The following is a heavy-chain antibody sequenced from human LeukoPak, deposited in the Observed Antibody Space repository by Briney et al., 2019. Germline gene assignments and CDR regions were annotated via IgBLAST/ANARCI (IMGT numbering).Heavy chain of an antibody. CDR1: GYTFTSYW. V-gene: IGHV5-51*01. CDR2: IYPGDSDT. D-gene: IGHD3-22*01. Sequence: GESLKISCEGSGYTFTSYWIAWVRRMPGKGLEWMGIIYPGDSDTRYSPSFRGQVTISVDKSISTAYLQWSSLKASDTAMYYCARLEFDSINYNYHDAFDIWGKGTLVTVSS. J-gene: IGHJ3*02. CDR3: ARLEFDSINYNYHDAFDI.